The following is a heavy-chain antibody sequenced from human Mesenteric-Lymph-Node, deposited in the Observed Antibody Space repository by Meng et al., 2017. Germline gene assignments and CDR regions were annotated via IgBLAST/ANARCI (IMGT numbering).Heavy chain of an antibody. CDR3: ASDGRGVIVHDAFDI. J-gene: IGHJ3*02. CDR1: GFTFSSYA. V-gene: IGHV3-30*04. D-gene: IGHD3-16*02. Sequence: GGSLRLSCAASGFTFSSYAMHWVRQAPGKGLEWVAVISYDGSNKYYADSVKGRFTISRDNSKNTLYLQMNSLRAEDTAVYYCASDGRGVIVHDAFDIWGQGTMVTVSS. CDR2: ISYDGSNK.